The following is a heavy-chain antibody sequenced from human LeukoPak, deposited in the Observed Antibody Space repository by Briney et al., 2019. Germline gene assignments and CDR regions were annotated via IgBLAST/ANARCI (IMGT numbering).Heavy chain of an antibody. D-gene: IGHD6-13*01. V-gene: IGHV3-74*01. CDR1: GFTFSSYW. J-gene: IGHJ5*02. CDR3: ARDGSSWSNWLDP. CDR2: LDSDGGGT. Sequence: PGGSLRLSCAASGFTFSSYWMHWVRQAPGKGLVWVSRLDSDGGGTSYADSVKGRFTISRDNVKNTLYLQMNSLRAEDTAVYYCARDGSSWSNWLDPWGQGTLVTVSS.